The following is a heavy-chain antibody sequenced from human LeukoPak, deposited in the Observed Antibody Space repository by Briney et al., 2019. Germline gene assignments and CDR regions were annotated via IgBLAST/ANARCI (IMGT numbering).Heavy chain of an antibody. Sequence: SETLSLTCAVYGGSFSGYYWSWIRQPPGSGLEWMGEINHSGSTNSNPSLKSRATISVDTSKNQFSLKLSSVTAADTAVYYCARAYYGSGRFDFDYWGQGTLVTVSS. CDR2: INHSGST. CDR3: ARAYYGSGRFDFDY. V-gene: IGHV4-34*01. J-gene: IGHJ4*02. CDR1: GGSFSGYY. D-gene: IGHD3-10*01.